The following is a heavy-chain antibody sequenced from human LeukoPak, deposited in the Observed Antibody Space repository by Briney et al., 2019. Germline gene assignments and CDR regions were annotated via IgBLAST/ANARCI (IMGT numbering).Heavy chain of an antibody. J-gene: IGHJ2*01. D-gene: IGHD6-19*01. CDR2: IYHSGNT. Sequence: SETLSLTCTVSGGPISSSNWWNWVRQPPGKGLEWIAEIYHSGNTNYNPSHRSRVSISLDKSKNQISLKLSSLTAADTAVYYCARGGQVAVTAPWYFDLWGRGTLVTVSS. CDR1: GGPISSSNW. CDR3: ARGGQVAVTAPWYFDL. V-gene: IGHV4-4*02.